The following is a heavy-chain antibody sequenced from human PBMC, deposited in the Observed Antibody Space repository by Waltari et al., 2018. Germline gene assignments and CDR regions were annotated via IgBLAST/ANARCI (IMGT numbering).Heavy chain of an antibody. CDR1: GFSLSNYA. Sequence: EVQLLESGGGIVQPGGSLRPSCAASGFSLSNYAMTWVGQAPGKGLEWVSPISGSGGKLYYADSVGGRFTISRDNPKNTVYLQMNSLRAEDTAVYYCAKMGMGGSSWYFDNWGQGALVTVSS. CDR2: ISGSGGKL. V-gene: IGHV3-23*01. CDR3: AKMGMGGSSWYFDN. D-gene: IGHD6-13*01. J-gene: IGHJ4*02.